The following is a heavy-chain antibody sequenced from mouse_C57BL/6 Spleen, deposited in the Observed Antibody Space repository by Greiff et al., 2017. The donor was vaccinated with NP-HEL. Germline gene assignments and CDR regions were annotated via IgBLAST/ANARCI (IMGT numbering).Heavy chain of an antibody. CDR2: IYPGSGNT. J-gene: IGHJ4*01. Sequence: QVQLQQSGPELVKPGASVKISCKASGYSFTSYYIHWVKQRPGQGLEWIGWIYPGSGNTKYNEKFKGKATLTADTSSSTAYMQLSSLTSEDSAVYYGARDYYGSSPYYAMDYWGQGTSVTVSS. CDR1: GYSFTSYY. D-gene: IGHD1-1*01. V-gene: IGHV1-66*01. CDR3: ARDYYGSSPYYAMDY.